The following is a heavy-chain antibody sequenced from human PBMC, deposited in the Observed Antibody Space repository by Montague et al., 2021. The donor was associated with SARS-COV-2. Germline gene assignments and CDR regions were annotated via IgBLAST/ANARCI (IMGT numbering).Heavy chain of an antibody. Sequence: SETLSHTCTVSGGSISSSSYYWGWIRQPPGKGLEWIGSIYYSGSTYYXXXLKSRVTISVDTSKNQFSLKLSSVTAADTAVYYCARVGRQQLVRLSGMDVWGQGTTVTVSS. CDR2: IYYSGST. V-gene: IGHV4-39*07. CDR1: GGSISSSSYY. CDR3: ARVGRQQLVRLSGMDV. D-gene: IGHD6-13*01. J-gene: IGHJ6*02.